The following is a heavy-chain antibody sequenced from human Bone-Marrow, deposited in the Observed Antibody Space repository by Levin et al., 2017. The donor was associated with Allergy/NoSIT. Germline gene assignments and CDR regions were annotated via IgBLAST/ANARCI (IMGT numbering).Heavy chain of an antibody. V-gene: IGHV3-53*01. Sequence: GESLKISCAASGVTVSNNYMAWVRQAPGRGLEWVSLIYSGGESRYANSVRGRFTISRDSSTNTVYLEMKSLRAEDTAIYYCARNVPVTDLGYWGRGTLVTVSS. CDR1: GVTVSNNY. J-gene: IGHJ4*02. D-gene: IGHD1-14*01. CDR3: ARNVPVTDLGY. CDR2: IYSGGES.